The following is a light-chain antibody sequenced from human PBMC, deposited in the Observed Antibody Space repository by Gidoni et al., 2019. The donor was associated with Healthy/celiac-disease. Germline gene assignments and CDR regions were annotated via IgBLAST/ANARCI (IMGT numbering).Light chain of an antibody. CDR3: QQYYSTPYS. CDR2: WAS. J-gene: IGKJ2*03. V-gene: IGKV4-1*01. CDR1: QSVLYSSNNKNY. Sequence: DIVITQSPGYLAVSLCERPTINYKSSQSVLYSSNNKNYVAWYQQQPGQPPKLLIYWASTPDAGVPDRFSGSGSGKDFTLTSSSLQAEDVAVYYWQQYYSTPYSFGQGTKLEIK.